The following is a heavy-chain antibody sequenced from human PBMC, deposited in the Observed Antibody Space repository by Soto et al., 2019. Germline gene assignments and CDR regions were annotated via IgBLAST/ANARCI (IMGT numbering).Heavy chain of an antibody. CDR2: IIPTLGLP. CDR1: GGTFSRYV. D-gene: IGHD2-15*01. CDR3: AFDLGVGVVYFHY. V-gene: IGHV1-69*02. Sequence: QVHLVQSGAEVKKPGSSVKVSCKATGGTFSRYVISWVRQAPGQGLQWMGRIIPTLGLPNSAQDFQGRVSLTAAISTNTAYMELSSLRSEDTAVYFCAFDLGVGVVYFHYWGQGTLVTVSS. J-gene: IGHJ4*02.